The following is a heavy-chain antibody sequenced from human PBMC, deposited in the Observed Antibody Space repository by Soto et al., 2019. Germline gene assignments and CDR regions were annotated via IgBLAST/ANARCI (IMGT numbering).Heavy chain of an antibody. V-gene: IGHV3-23*01. CDR1: GFTFTTYA. J-gene: IGHJ4*02. D-gene: IGHD5-12*01. CDR2: ISGTGDTT. Sequence: EVRLLESGGTVVQPGGSLRLSCAASGFTFTTYAVNWVRQAPGKGLEWVSGISGTGDTTYYAESVRGRSTNSRDDGNKTIFLQRYSLRADGTAVYYCSKGYCVYDWGLFGSWAQRTPVTVSS. CDR3: SKGYCVYDWGLFGS.